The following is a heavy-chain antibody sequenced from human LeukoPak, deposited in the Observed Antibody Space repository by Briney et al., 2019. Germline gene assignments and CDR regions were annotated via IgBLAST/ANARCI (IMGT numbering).Heavy chain of an antibody. CDR1: GDSVSSSSAA. V-gene: IGHV6-1*01. Sequence: SQTLSLTCAISGDSVSSSSAAWNWIRQSPSRGLEWLGRTYYRSKWYSDYAVSVKSRMTINPDTSKNQLSLQLNSVTPEDTAVYYCATCRRGSSGYYLDYWGQGTLVTVSS. CDR2: TYYRSKWYS. D-gene: IGHD3-22*01. CDR3: ATCRRGSSGYYLDY. J-gene: IGHJ4*02.